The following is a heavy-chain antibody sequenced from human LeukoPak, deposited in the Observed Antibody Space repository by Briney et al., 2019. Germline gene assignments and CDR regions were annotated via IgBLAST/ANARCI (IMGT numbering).Heavy chain of an antibody. J-gene: IGHJ5*02. CDR2: INSDGSST. CDR3: ARGRQVVVVAAHNWFDP. Sequence: GGSLRLSCAASGFTFSSYWTHWVRQAPGKGLVWVSRINSDGSSTSYADSVKGRFTISRDNAKNTLYLQMNSLRAEDTAVYYCARGRQVVVVAAHNWFDPWGQGTLVTVSS. CDR1: GFTFSSYW. D-gene: IGHD2-15*01. V-gene: IGHV3-74*01.